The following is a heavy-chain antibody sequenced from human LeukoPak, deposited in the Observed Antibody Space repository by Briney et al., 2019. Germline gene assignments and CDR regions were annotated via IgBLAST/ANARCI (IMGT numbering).Heavy chain of an antibody. V-gene: IGHV3-53*01. J-gene: IGHJ4*02. D-gene: IGHD6-19*01. Sequence: GGSLRLSCAASGFTVSSNYMSWVRQAPGKGLEWVSVIYSGGSTYYVDSVKGRFTISRDNSKNTVYLQMNSLRAEDTAVYYCARGSYSSGWFLPNDYWGQGTLVTVSS. CDR3: ARGSYSSGWFLPNDY. CDR2: IYSGGST. CDR1: GFTVSSNY.